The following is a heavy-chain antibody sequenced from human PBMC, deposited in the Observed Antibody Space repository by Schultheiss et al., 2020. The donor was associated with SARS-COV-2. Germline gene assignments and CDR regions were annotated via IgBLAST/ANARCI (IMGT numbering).Heavy chain of an antibody. Sequence: GGSLRLSCAASGFTFSSYAMSWVRQAPGKGLEWVAVIYSGGSTYYADSVKGRFTISRDNSKNTLYLQMNSLRAEDTAVYYCARYVSGWYYFDYWGQGTLVTVSS. V-gene: IGHV3-53*01. D-gene: IGHD6-19*01. CDR3: ARYVSGWYYFDY. CDR1: GFTFSSYA. J-gene: IGHJ4*02. CDR2: IYSGGST.